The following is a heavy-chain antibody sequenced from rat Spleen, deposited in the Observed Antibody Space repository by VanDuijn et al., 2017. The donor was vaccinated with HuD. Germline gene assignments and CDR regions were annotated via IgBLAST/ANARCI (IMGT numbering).Heavy chain of an antibody. Sequence: VQLVESGGGLVQPGRSLKLSYAASGLTFSSFPMTWVRKAPTKGLEWMGVIWGNGNTNYNSPLKSRLSISRDTSKSQIYLKMNSLQIEDTSTDFCARADVAGLSTDVIWGQGIMFTVSS. CDR2: IWGNGNT. CDR1: GLTFSSFP. D-gene: IGHD1-2*01. V-gene: IGHV2-13*01. CDR3: ARADVAGLSTDVI. J-gene: IGHJ2*01.